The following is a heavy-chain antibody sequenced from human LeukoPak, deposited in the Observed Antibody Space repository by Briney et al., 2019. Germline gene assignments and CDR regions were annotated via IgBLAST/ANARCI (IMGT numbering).Heavy chain of an antibody. CDR1: GFTFSSYG. CDR3: AKDRIVGATQNYYYYMDV. CDR2: IRYDGTKK. Sequence: GGSLRLPCAASGFTFSSYGMHWARQAPGKGLEWVAFIRYDGTKKYYADSVKGRFTISRDNSKNTLYLQMNSLRAEDTAVYYCAKDRIVGATQNYYYYMDVWGKGTTVTVSS. J-gene: IGHJ6*03. V-gene: IGHV3-30*02. D-gene: IGHD1-26*01.